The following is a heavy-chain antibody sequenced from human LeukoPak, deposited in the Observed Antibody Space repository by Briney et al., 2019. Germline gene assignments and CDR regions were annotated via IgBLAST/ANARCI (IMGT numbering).Heavy chain of an antibody. CDR3: ARGHYDSSGLHFDY. V-gene: IGHV1-69*13. J-gene: IGHJ4*02. D-gene: IGHD3-22*01. Sequence: PVKVSCKASGGTFSSYAISWVRQAPGQGLEWMGGIIPIFGTANYAQKFQGRVTITADESTSTAYMELSSLRSEDTAVYYCARGHYDSSGLHFDYWGQGTLVTVSS. CDR1: GGTFSSYA. CDR2: IIPIFGTA.